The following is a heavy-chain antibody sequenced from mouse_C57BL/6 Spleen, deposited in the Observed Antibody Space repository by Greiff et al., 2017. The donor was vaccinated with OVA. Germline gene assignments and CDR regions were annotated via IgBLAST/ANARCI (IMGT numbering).Heavy chain of an antibody. CDR1: GYTFTSYW. CDR2: IHPNSGST. V-gene: IGHV1-64*01. Sequence: QVQLQQPGAELVKPGASVKLSCKASGYTFTSYWMHWVKQRPGQGLEWIGMIHPNSGSTNYNEKFKSKATLTVDKSSSTAYMQLSSLTSEDSAVYYCARSNWDVAGAMDYWGQGTSVTVSS. D-gene: IGHD4-1*01. J-gene: IGHJ4*01. CDR3: ARSNWDVAGAMDY.